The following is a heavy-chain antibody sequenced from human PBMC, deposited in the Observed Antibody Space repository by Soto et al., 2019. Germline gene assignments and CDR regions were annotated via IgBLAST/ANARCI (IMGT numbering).Heavy chain of an antibody. Sequence: GGSLRLSCAASGFTFSGSAMHWVRQASGKGLEWVGRIRSKANSYATAYAASVKGRFTISRDDSKNTAYLQMNSLKTEDTAVYYCLLKRMAAAGTLGSYYYYGMDVWGQGTTVTVSS. J-gene: IGHJ6*02. CDR3: LLKRMAAAGTLGSYYYYGMDV. CDR1: GFTFSGSA. V-gene: IGHV3-73*01. CDR2: IRSKANSYAT. D-gene: IGHD6-13*01.